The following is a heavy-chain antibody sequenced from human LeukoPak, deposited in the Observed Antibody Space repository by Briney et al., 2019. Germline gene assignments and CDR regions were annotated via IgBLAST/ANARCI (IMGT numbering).Heavy chain of an antibody. CDR3: TRDPANMDV. Sequence: GGSLRLSCAASGFSFSSYSMNLVRQAPGKGLECVSSISSSSTSTYYADSVKGRFTISRENAKNSVYLQMSSLRAEDTAVYYCTRDPANMDVWGKGTTVTVSS. CDR1: GFSFSSYS. J-gene: IGHJ6*03. CDR2: ISSSSTST. D-gene: IGHD2-2*01. V-gene: IGHV3-21*01.